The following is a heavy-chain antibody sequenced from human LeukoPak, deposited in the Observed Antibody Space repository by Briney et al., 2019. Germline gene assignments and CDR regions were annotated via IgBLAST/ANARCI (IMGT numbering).Heavy chain of an antibody. CDR2: IYSGGST. CDR3: AKDTVVVVAATQIAQGYFDY. V-gene: IGHV3-53*01. J-gene: IGHJ4*02. D-gene: IGHD2-15*01. Sequence: GGSLRLSCAASGFTVSSNYMSWVRQAPGKGLEWVSVIYSGGSTYYADSVKGRFTISRDNSKNTLYLQMNSLRAEDTAVYYCAKDTVVVVAATQIAQGYFDYWGQGTLVTVSS. CDR1: GFTVSSNY.